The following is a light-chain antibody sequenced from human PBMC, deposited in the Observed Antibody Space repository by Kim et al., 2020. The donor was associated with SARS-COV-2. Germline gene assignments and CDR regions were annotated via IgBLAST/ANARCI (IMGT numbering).Light chain of an antibody. CDR1: QSISTF. V-gene: IGKV3-11*01. Sequence: LSPGENATRSCRAGQSISTFLAWYQQRLGQAPKLLIYDTSKRAAGVPARFSASGSGTDFTLTISSLEPDDFATYYCQQRYSWPRTFGQGTKVDIK. J-gene: IGKJ1*01. CDR2: DTS. CDR3: QQRYSWPRT.